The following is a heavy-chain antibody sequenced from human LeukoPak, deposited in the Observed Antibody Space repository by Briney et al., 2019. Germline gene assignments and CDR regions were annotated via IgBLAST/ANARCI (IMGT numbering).Heavy chain of an antibody. CDR1: GFTFTDYY. CDR2: ISNSGSTK. J-gene: IGHJ6*02. CDR3: ARGLSIPMVRGVINYYYGMDV. Sequence: RGSLRLSCAAPGFTFTDYYMSWIRHAPRKRLEWGSYISNSGSTKYYADSVKGRFSISRDNAKNSQYLQKKSLRAEDTDVYYCARGLSIPMVRGVINYYYGMDVWGQGTTVTVSS. D-gene: IGHD3-10*01. V-gene: IGHV3-11*01.